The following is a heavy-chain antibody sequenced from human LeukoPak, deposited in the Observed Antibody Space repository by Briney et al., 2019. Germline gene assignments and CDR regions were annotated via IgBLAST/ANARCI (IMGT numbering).Heavy chain of an antibody. J-gene: IGHJ4*02. CDR2: VHYSGST. V-gene: IGHV4-39*01. CDR3: ARRGRYSAYEFFDY. D-gene: IGHD5-12*01. Sequence: SETLSLTCTVSGGSISSSSYYWGWIRQPPGKGLEWIGSVHYSGSTYYNPSLKSRVTISVDTSKNQFSLKLSSVTAADTAVYYCARRGRYSAYEFFDYWGQGTLVTVSP. CDR1: GGSISSSSYY.